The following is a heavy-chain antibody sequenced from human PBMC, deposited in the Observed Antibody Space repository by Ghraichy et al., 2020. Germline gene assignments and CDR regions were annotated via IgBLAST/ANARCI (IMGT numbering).Heavy chain of an antibody. CDR3: ARGGYNYGYWKYHYYYIDV. Sequence: SETLSLTCTVSGDSISSGGYYWNWIRQHPGKGLEWIGSIYYSGSTYYNPSLQSRLTISVDTSKSQFSLKLTSVTAADTAVYFCARGGYNYGYWKYHYYYIDVWGKGTTVTVSS. CDR1: GDSISSGGYY. J-gene: IGHJ6*03. CDR2: IYYSGST. D-gene: IGHD5-18*01. V-gene: IGHV4-31*03.